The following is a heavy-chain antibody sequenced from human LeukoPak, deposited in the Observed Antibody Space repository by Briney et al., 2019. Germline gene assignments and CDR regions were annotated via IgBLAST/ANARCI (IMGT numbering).Heavy chain of an antibody. V-gene: IGHV1-2*02. J-gene: IGHJ4*02. CDR1: GYTFTGYY. CDR2: INPNSGGT. Sequence: ASVKVSCKASGYTFTGYYMHWVRQVPGQGLEWMGWINPNSGGTNYAQKFQGRVTMTRDTSISTAYMELSRLRSDDTAVYYCAREMAVAGSGVIDSWGQGTLVTVSS. CDR3: AREMAVAGSGVIDS. D-gene: IGHD6-19*01.